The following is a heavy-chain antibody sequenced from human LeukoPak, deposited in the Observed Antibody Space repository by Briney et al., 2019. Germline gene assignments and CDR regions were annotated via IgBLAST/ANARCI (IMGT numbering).Heavy chain of an antibody. CDR3: ARAYRYSYGYFYYYGMDV. D-gene: IGHD5-18*01. Sequence: SETLSLTCTVSGGSISSYYWSWIRQPPGKGLEWIGYIYYSGSTNYNPSLKSRVTISVDTSKNQFSLKLSSVTAADTAVYYCARAYRYSYGYFYYYGMDVWGQGTTVTVSS. J-gene: IGHJ6*02. CDR2: IYYSGST. CDR1: GGSISSYY. V-gene: IGHV4-59*01.